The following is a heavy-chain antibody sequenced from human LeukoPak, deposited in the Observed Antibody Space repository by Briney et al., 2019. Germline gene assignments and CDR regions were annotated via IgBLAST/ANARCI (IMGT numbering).Heavy chain of an antibody. Sequence: PGRSLRLSCAASGFTFDDYAMHWVRQAPGKGLEWVAVISYDGSNKYYADSVKGRFTISRDNSKNTLYLQMNSLRAEDTAVYYCASVKLTGQLYYYYYMDVWGKGTTVTVSS. CDR3: ASVKLTGQLYYYYYMDV. CDR2: ISYDGSNK. D-gene: IGHD7-27*01. J-gene: IGHJ6*03. V-gene: IGHV3-30*04. CDR1: GFTFDDYA.